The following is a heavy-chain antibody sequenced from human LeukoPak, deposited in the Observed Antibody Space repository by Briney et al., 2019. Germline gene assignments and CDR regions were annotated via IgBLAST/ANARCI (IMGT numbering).Heavy chain of an antibody. CDR1: GFTFSSYA. D-gene: IGHD5-18*01. CDR2: ISYDGSNK. CDR3: ARERYSYGPSGFDY. V-gene: IGHV3-30*04. Sequence: PGRSLRLSCAASGFTFSSYAMHWVRQAPGKGLEGVAVISYDGSNKYYADSVKGRFTISRDNSKNTQYLQMNSLRAEDTAVYYCARERYSYGPSGFDYWGQGTLATVSS. J-gene: IGHJ4*02.